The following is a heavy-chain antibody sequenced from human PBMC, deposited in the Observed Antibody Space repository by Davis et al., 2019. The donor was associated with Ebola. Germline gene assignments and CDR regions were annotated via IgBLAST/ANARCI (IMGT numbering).Heavy chain of an antibody. CDR1: GGTFSSYA. Sequence: AASVKVSCKASGGTFSSYAISWVRQAPGQGLEWMGGIIPIFGTANYAQKFQGRVTITADESTSTAYMELSSLRSEDTAVYYCASSSGSHYYYYGMDVWGQGTLVTVSS. CDR3: ASSSGSHYYYYGMDV. V-gene: IGHV1-69*13. CDR2: IIPIFGTA. D-gene: IGHD6-19*01. J-gene: IGHJ6*02.